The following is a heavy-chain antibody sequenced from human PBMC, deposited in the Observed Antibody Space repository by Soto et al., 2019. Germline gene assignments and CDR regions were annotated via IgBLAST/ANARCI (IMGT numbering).Heavy chain of an antibody. J-gene: IGHJ6*03. D-gene: IGHD3-3*01. CDR1: GFTFSSYA. CDR2: ISGSGGST. V-gene: IGHV3-23*01. Sequence: GGSLRLSCAASGFTFSSYAMSWVRQAPGKGLEWVSAISGSGGSTYYADSVKGRFTISRDNSKNTLYLQMNSLRAEDTAVYYCAKYYYDFWSGFPPPYYYYYMEVWGKGTTVTVSS. CDR3: AKYYYDFWSGFPPPYYYYYMEV.